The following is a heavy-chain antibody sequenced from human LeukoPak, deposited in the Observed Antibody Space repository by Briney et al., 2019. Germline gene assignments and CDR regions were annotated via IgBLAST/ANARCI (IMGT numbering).Heavy chain of an antibody. J-gene: IGHJ4*02. Sequence: GGXXXXSCTASGFTFGDYAMSWVRQAPGKGLEWVGFIRSKAYGGTTEYAASVKGRFTISRDDSKSIAYLQMNSLKTEDTAVYYCTRGRIVGNPLDYWGQGTLVTVSS. CDR3: TRGRIVGNPLDY. V-gene: IGHV3-49*04. CDR1: GFTFGDYA. CDR2: IRSKAYGGTT. D-gene: IGHD1-26*01.